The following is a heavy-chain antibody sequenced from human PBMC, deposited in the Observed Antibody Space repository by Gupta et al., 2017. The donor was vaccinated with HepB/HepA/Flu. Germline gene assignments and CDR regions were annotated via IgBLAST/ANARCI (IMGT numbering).Heavy chain of an antibody. V-gene: IGHV4-39*01. CDR3: ARHGPPEDIVVVPAAIGDYFDY. CDR2: IYYSGST. J-gene: IGHJ4*02. CDR1: GGSLSSSSYY. D-gene: IGHD2-2*01. Sequence: QLQLQESGPGLVKPSETLSLTCTVSGGSLSSSSYYWGWIRQPPGKGLEWIGSIYYSGSTYYNPSLKSRVTISVDTSKNQCSLKLSSVTAADTAVYYCARHGPPEDIVVVPAAIGDYFDYWGQGTLVTVSS.